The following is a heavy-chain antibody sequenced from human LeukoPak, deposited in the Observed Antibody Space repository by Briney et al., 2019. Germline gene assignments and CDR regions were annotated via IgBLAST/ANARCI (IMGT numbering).Heavy chain of an antibody. D-gene: IGHD1-26*01. CDR1: GFTFSSYE. V-gene: IGHV3-48*03. CDR3: ARDLSPADSGKYFDAFDI. J-gene: IGHJ3*02. CDR2: ISSSGSTI. Sequence: TGGSLRLSCAASGFTFSSYEMNWVRQAPGKGLEWVSYISSSGSTIYYADSVKGRFTISRDNAQNSVFLQTNSLRAEDTAVYYCARDLSPADSGKYFDAFDIWGQGTKVTVSS.